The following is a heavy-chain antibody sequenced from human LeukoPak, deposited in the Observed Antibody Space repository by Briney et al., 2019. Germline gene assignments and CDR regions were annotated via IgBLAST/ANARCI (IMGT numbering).Heavy chain of an antibody. CDR1: GGTFSGYA. J-gene: IGHJ6*03. Sequence: SVKVSCKASGGTFSGYAVSWVRQAPGQGLQWMGRIIPVFGTTNYAQNFHGRVTITTDGSMSTAYMEVISLRSGDTGVYYCAAESEWGNLGYMDVWGKGTKVTVSS. V-gene: IGHV1-69*05. D-gene: IGHD2-8*01. CDR3: AAESEWGNLGYMDV. CDR2: IIPVFGTT.